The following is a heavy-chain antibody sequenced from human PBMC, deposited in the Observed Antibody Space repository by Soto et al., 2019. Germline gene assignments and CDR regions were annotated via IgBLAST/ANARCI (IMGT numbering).Heavy chain of an antibody. D-gene: IGHD3-16*01. CDR3: ASRPYYDYVWGSKYYFDY. J-gene: IGHJ4*02. CDR2: IIPIFGTA. Sequence: SVKVSCKASGGTFSSYAISWVRQAPGQGLEWMGGIIPIFGTANYAQKFQGRVTITADESTSTAYMELSSLRSEDTAVYYCASRPYYDYVWGSKYYFDYWGQGTLVTVSS. CDR1: GGTFSSYA. V-gene: IGHV1-69*13.